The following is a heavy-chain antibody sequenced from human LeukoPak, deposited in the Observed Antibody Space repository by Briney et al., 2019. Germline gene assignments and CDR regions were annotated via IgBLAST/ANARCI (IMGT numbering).Heavy chain of an antibody. CDR1: GFTFSDYY. CDR2: ISSSGSTI. Sequence: PGGSLRLSCVASGFTFSDYYMSWIRQAPGKGLEWVSYISSSGSTIYYADSVKGRFTISRDNAKNSLYLQMNSLRAEDTAVYYCAISDYYGSGSYGQNDYWGQGTLVTVSS. CDR3: AISDYYGSGSYGQNDY. D-gene: IGHD3-10*01. J-gene: IGHJ4*02. V-gene: IGHV3-11*01.